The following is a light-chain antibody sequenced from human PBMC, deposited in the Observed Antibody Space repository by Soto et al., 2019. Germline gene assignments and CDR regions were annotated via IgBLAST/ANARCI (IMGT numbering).Light chain of an antibody. CDR1: QSVSSSY. CDR3: QQYGSSPRT. Sequence: IVMTQSPGTLSLSPGERATLSCKASQSVSSSYLAWYQQKPGQAPRLLIYGASSRATGIPDRVSGSGSGTEFTLTITRLEPEDFAVYYCQQYGSSPRTFGQGTKVDI. J-gene: IGKJ1*01. CDR2: GAS. V-gene: IGKV3-20*01.